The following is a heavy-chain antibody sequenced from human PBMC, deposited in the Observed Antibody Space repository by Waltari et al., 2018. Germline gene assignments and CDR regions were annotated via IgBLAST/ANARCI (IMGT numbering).Heavy chain of an antibody. Sequence: VQLVQSGAEVKKPGSSVKVSCKASGGTFSSYAISWVRQAPGQGLEWMGGIIPIFGTANYAQKFQGRVTITADESTSTAYMELSSLRSEDTAVYYCASRLYSGYASYYGMDVWGQGTTVTVSS. J-gene: IGHJ6*02. CDR2: IIPIFGTA. CDR3: ASRLYSGYASYYGMDV. D-gene: IGHD5-12*01. V-gene: IGHV1-69*01. CDR1: GGTFSSYA.